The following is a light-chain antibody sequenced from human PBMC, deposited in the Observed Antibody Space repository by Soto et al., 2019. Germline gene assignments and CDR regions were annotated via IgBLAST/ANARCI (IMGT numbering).Light chain of an antibody. CDR1: SSDVGGYNY. CDR2: EVI. J-gene: IGLJ2*01. V-gene: IGLV2-8*01. CDR3: SSYAGSNNVL. Sequence: QSVLTQPPSASGSPGQSVTISCAGTSSDVGGYNYVSWYQQHPGKAPKVMIYEVIKRPSGVPDRFSGSKSGNTASLTVSGLQAEDEADYYCSSYAGSNNVLFGGGTKVTVL.